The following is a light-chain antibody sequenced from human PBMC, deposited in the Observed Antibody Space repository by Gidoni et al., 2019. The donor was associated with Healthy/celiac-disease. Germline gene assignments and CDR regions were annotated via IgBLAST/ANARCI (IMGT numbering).Light chain of an antibody. CDR1: QSVSSSY. V-gene: IGKV3-20*01. CDR2: GAS. J-gene: IGKJ5*01. Sequence: DIVLTQSPGPLSLSPGERATLSCRASQSVSSSYLAWYQQKPGQAPRLLIYGASSRATGIPDRFSGSGSGTDFTLTISRLEPEDFAVYYCQQYGSSPPITFGQGTRLEIK. CDR3: QQYGSSPPIT.